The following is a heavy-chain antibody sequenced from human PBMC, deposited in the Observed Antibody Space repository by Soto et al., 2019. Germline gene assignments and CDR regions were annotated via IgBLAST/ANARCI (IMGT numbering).Heavy chain of an antibody. Sequence: GSLRLTCAASGFPFSSYAMSWVRQAPGKVVEWVSAISGSGASTYYADSVKGRFTISRDNSTNTLYLQMNSLRAEDTAVYYCAKGLVGRVLEWFPNYYGMDVWGQGTTVTVSS. D-gene: IGHD3-3*01. V-gene: IGHV3-23*01. CDR1: GFPFSSYA. CDR3: AKGLVGRVLEWFPNYYGMDV. CDR2: ISGSGAST. J-gene: IGHJ6*02.